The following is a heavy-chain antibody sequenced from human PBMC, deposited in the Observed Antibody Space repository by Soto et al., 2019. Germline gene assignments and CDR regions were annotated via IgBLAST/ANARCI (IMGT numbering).Heavy chain of an antibody. CDR2: INWNGGST. Sequence: GGSLRLSCAASGFTFDDYGMSWVRQAPGKGLEWVSGINWNGGSTGYADSVKGRFTISRDNAKNSLYLQMNSLRAEDTALYHCARGQPLYYYYYYMDVWGKGTTVTVSS. V-gene: IGHV3-20*01. CDR3: ARGQPLYYYYYYMDV. J-gene: IGHJ6*03. CDR1: GFTFDDYG. D-gene: IGHD2-2*01.